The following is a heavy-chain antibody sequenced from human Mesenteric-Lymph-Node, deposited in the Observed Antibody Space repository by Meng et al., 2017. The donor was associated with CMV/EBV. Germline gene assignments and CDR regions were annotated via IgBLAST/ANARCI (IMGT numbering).Heavy chain of an antibody. Sequence: TLSLTCTVSGGSISSFYWTWIRQPPGKALEWLARIDWDDDTFYSTSLKTRLTISKDTSKNQVILTMTNMDPVDTATYYCARILSGATGFDYWGQGALVTVSS. J-gene: IGHJ4*02. V-gene: IGHV2-70D*14. CDR3: ARILSGATGFDY. CDR1: GGSISSFY. CDR2: IDWDDDT. D-gene: IGHD1-26*01.